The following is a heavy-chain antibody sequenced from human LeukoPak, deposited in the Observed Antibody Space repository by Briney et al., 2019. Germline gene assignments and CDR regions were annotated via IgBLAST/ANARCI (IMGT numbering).Heavy chain of an antibody. V-gene: IGHV3-23*01. Sequence: GGSLRLSCAASGFTFSNYLMSWVRQAPGKGLERVSGISGSGGSTYYADSVKGRFTISRDNSKNTLYLQMNSLRAEDTAVYYCAKLAAAGTDYWGQGTLVTVSS. D-gene: IGHD6-13*01. CDR1: GFTFSNYL. CDR3: AKLAAAGTDY. CDR2: ISGSGGST. J-gene: IGHJ4*02.